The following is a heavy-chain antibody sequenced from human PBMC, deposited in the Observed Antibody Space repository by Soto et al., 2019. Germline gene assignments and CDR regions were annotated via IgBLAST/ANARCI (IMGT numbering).Heavy chain of an antibody. CDR3: ARVKVSAYYFDY. V-gene: IGHV3-74*01. Sequence: EVQLMESGGGLVQPGGSLRLSCAASGFTFSSYWMHWVRQAPGKGPVWVSRINSDGSITTYADSVKGRFTISRDNAKNTLYLQMNSLRVEDTAVYYCARVKVSAYYFDYWGQGTLVTVSS. CDR2: INSDGSIT. J-gene: IGHJ4*02. CDR1: GFTFSSYW. D-gene: IGHD2-8*01.